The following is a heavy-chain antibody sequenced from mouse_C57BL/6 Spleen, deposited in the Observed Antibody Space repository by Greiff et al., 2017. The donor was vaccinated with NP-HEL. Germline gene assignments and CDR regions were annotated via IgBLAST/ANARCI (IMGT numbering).Heavy chain of an antibody. CDR1: GFTFSNYW. CDR2: IRLKSDNYAT. CDR3: TSGSSPFAY. J-gene: IGHJ3*01. V-gene: IGHV6-3*01. D-gene: IGHD1-1*01. Sequence: EVQGVESGGGLVQPGGSMKLSCVASGFTFSNYWMNWVRQSPEKGLEWVAQIRLKSDNYATHYAESVKGRFTISRDDSKSSVYLQMNNLRAEDTGIYYCTSGSSPFAYWGQGTLVTVSA.